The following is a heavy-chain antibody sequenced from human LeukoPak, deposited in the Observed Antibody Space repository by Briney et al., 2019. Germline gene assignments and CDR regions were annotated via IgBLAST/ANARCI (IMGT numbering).Heavy chain of an antibody. J-gene: IGHJ5*02. CDR1: GFTFSTSG. D-gene: IGHD6-6*01. CDR3: ATIAARPRDWFDP. CDR2: IRYDGSNK. Sequence: PGGSLRLSCATSGFTFSTSGMHWVRQAPGKGLEWVAFIRYDGSNKYHADSVKGRFTVSRDNSKNTLYLQMNSLRAEDTAVYYCATIAARPRDWFDPWGQGTLVTVSS. V-gene: IGHV3-30*02.